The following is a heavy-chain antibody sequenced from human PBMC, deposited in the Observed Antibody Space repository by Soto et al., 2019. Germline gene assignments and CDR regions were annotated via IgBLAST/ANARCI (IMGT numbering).Heavy chain of an antibody. V-gene: IGHV3-30*18. J-gene: IGHJ4*02. D-gene: IGHD3-22*01. CDR1: GFTFSSYG. CDR2: ISYDGSNK. CDR3: AKDRSYYYDSSGYFDY. Sequence: QVQLVESGGGVVQPGRSLRLSCAASGFTFSSYGMHWVRQAPGKGLEWVAVISYDGSNKYYAGSVKGRFTISRDNSKNTLYLQMNSLRAEDTAVYYCAKDRSYYYDSSGYFDYWGQGTLVTVSS.